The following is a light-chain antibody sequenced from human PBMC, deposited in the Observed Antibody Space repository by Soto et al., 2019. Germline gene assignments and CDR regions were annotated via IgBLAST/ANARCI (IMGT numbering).Light chain of an antibody. V-gene: IGKV3-15*01. J-gene: IGKJ1*01. Sequence: EIVMTQSPATLSVSPGERATLSCRASQSVSSNLAWYQQNPGQAPRLLIYGASTRATGIPARFSGSGSGTEFTLTSSSLQAEDVAVYYCQQYKTWPPWTFGQGTKVETK. CDR3: QQYKTWPPWT. CDR1: QSVSSN. CDR2: GAS.